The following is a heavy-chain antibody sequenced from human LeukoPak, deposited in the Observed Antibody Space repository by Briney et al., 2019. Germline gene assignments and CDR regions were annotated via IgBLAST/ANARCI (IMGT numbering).Heavy chain of an antibody. V-gene: IGHV3-21*01. D-gene: IGHD1-26*01. CDR3: AGDSAGAALIVGATALDY. CDR1: GFTFSSYS. CDR2: ISSSSSYI. J-gene: IGHJ4*02. Sequence: GGSLRLSCAASGFTFSSYSMNWVRQAPGKGLEWVSSISSSSSYIYYADSVKGRFTISRDNAKNSLYLQMNSLRAEDTAVYYCAGDSAGAALIVGATALDYWGQGTLVTVSS.